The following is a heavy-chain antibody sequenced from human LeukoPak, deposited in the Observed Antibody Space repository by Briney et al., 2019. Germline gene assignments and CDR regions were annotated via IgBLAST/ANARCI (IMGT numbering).Heavy chain of an antibody. CDR1: GGSVSSRSYY. D-gene: IGHD2-21*02. CDR2: IYYSGST. Sequence: SETLSLTCTVSGGSVSSRSYYWSWIRQPPGKGLEWIGYIYYSGSTNYNPSLKSRVTISVDTSKNQFSLKLSSVTAADTAVYYCARVAYCGGDCYYFDYWGQGTLVTVSS. J-gene: IGHJ4*02. V-gene: IGHV4-61*01. CDR3: ARVAYCGGDCYYFDY.